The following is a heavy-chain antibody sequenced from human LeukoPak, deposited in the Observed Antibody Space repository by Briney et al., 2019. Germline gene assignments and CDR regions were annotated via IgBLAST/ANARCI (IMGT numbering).Heavy chain of an antibody. J-gene: IGHJ5*02. D-gene: IGHD3-22*01. CDR1: GVSISRGDYY. V-gene: IGHV4-30-4*08. CDR3: ARGTVVVVITSLDP. CDR2: IYYSGST. Sequence: PSETLSLTCTVSGVSISRGDYYWNWIRQPPGRGLEWIGYIYYSGSTYYNPSLKSRVTISVDTSKNQFSLKLSSVTAADTAVYYCARGTVVVVITSLDPWGQGTLVTVSS.